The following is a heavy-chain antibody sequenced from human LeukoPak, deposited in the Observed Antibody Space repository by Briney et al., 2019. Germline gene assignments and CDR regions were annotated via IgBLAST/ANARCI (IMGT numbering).Heavy chain of an antibody. V-gene: IGHV3-23*01. CDR2: ISGSGGST. J-gene: IGHJ4*02. D-gene: IGHD3-10*01. Sequence: GGSLRLSCAASGFTFSRYAMSWVRQAPGKGLESVSVISGSGGSTYYADSVKGRFTISRDNAKNSLYLQMNSLRAEDTAVYYCARDSYGSGSYYNEADYWGQGTLVTVSS. CDR1: GFTFSRYA. CDR3: ARDSYGSGSYYNEADY.